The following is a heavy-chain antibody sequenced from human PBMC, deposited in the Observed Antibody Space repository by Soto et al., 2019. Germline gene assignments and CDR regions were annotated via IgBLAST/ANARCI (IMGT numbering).Heavy chain of an antibody. J-gene: IGHJ4*02. V-gene: IGHV3-73*01. CDR1: GFTFSGSA. D-gene: IGHD7-27*01. CDR3: AKAWGIDY. CDR2: IRSKANSYAT. Sequence: PGGSLRLSCAASGFTFSGSAMHWVRQASGKGLEWVGRIRSKANSYATAYAASVKGRFTISRDNSKNTLYLQMNSLRVEDTAIYYCAKAWGIDYWGQGTLVTVSS.